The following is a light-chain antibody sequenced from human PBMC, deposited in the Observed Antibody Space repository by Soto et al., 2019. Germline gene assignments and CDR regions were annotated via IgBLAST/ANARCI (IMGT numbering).Light chain of an antibody. CDR1: QSISSW. V-gene: IGKV1-5*01. CDR3: QHYQSYLWT. CDR2: DAS. J-gene: IGKJ1*01. Sequence: DIQMSQSPSTLSASVGDRVTITCRASQSISSWLAWYQQKPGKAPKLLIYDASSLESGVPSRFSGSGSGTEFTLTISSLQPDDFATYYCQHYQSYLWTFGQGTKVAIK.